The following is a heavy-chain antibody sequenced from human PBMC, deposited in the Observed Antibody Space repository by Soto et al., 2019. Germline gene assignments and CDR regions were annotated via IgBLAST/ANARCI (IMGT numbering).Heavy chain of an antibody. Sequence: PVGSLRLSCAASGFTFSSYAMSWVRQAPGKGLEWVSAISGSGGSTYYADSVKGRFTISRDNSKNTLYLQMNSLRAEDTAVYYCAKLIAVAGTGIDYWGQGTLVTVSS. CDR2: ISGSGGST. J-gene: IGHJ4*02. D-gene: IGHD6-19*01. CDR3: AKLIAVAGTGIDY. V-gene: IGHV3-23*01. CDR1: GFTFSSYA.